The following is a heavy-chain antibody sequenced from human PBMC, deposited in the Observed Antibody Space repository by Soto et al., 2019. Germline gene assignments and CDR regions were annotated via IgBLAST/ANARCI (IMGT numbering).Heavy chain of an antibody. CDR1: GGSFSGYY. V-gene: IGHV4-34*01. D-gene: IGHD2-8*02. CDR3: ARDKITGLFDY. J-gene: IGHJ4*02. Sequence: QVQLQQWGAGRLKPSETLSLTCAVYGGSFSGYYWTWIRQPPGTGLEWIGEINHSGSTNYNPSLKRRVPISVDTSKNQFSLKLTSVTSADTAVYYCARDKITGLFDYWGQGTLVTVSS. CDR2: INHSGST.